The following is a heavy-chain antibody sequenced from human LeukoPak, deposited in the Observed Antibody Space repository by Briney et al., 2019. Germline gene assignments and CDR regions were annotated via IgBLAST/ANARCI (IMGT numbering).Heavy chain of an antibody. CDR1: GFRLSDYH. CDR2: ITYDATLI. Sequence: GGSLRLSCAASGFRLSDYHVNWVRQAPGKGLEWVSFITYDATLITYGDSVRGPFTISRDNARHSVYLQMNSLRAEDTAVYYCARDLSPSERAFDIWGQGTLVTVSS. V-gene: IGHV3-21*01. CDR3: ARDLSPSERAFDI. J-gene: IGHJ3*02. D-gene: IGHD1-26*01.